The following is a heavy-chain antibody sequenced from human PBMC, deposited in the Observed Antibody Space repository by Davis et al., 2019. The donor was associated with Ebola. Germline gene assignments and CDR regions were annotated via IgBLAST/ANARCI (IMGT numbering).Heavy chain of an antibody. V-gene: IGHV3-15*01. CDR3: TTLSTVTTMYFDL. Sequence: GESLKISCVASGFTLNNAWMSWVRQAPGKGLEWVDRIKSKTDGGTTDYAAPVKGRFAMSRDDSKNTLYLQMNSLKIEDTAVYYCTTLSTVTTMYFDLWGRGTLVTVSS. CDR2: IKSKTDGGTT. CDR1: GFTLNNAW. J-gene: IGHJ2*01. D-gene: IGHD4-17*01.